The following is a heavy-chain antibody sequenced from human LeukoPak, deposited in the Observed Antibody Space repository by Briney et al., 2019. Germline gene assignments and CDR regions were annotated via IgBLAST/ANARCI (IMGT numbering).Heavy chain of an antibody. CDR3: ARVGENWNLDY. CDR2: ISSSGSTI. CDR1: GFTFSDYY. J-gene: IGHJ4*02. D-gene: IGHD1-1*01. Sequence: GGSLRLSCAASGFTFSDYYMSWIRQAPGKGLEWVSYISSSGSTIYYAGSVRGRFTISRDNAKNSLYLQMNSLRAEDTAVYYCARVGENWNLDYWGQGTLVTVSS. V-gene: IGHV3-11*01.